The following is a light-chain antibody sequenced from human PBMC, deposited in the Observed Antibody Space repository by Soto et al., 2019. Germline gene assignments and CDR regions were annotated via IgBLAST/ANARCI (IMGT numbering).Light chain of an antibody. J-gene: IGLJ1*01. CDR3: CSYAGSSTYV. V-gene: IGLV2-23*01. Sequence: ALTQPSSVSGSPGQPITISCTGTRSDVGSGSYNLVSWYQQRPGKAPKLMIYEGTKRPSGVSNRFSGSKSGNTASLTISGLQAEDEADYYCCSYAGSSTYVFGTGTKVTVL. CDR2: EGT. CDR1: RSDVGSGSYNL.